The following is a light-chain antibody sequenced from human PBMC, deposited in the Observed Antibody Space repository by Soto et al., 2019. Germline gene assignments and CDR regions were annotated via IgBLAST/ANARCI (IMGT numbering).Light chain of an antibody. J-gene: IGKJ1*01. CDR3: HQYNNWPRT. CDR1: QSVSSN. Sequence: EIVMTQSPANLSVSPGERATLSCRASQSVSSNLAWYQQNPGQAPRLLIYDTSTRATAILARFSGGGSGTEYTLTIISQQSEDVAVYYCHQYNNWPRTFGQGTKVEIK. CDR2: DTS. V-gene: IGKV3-15*01.